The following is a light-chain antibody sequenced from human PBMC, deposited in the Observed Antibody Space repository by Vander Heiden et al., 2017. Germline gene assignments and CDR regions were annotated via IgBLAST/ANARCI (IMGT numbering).Light chain of an antibody. CDR1: QSVSSSY. CDR2: GAS. Sequence: DIVLTPSPGTLSLYTGERATLSCRDSQSVSSSYLAWYQQKPGQAPRLLIYGASSRATGIPDRFSGSGSGTDFTLTISRLEPEDFAGYYCQQYGSSPETFGQGTKVEIK. CDR3: QQYGSSPET. V-gene: IGKV3-20*01. J-gene: IGKJ1*01.